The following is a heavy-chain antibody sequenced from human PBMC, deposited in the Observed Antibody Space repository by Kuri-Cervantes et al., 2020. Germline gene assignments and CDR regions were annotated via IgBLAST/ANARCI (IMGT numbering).Heavy chain of an antibody. Sequence: KVSCKNSGYSFTSYWIGWVRQRPGKGLEWMGIIYPCDSDTRYSPSFQGQVTISADKSISTAYLQWRSLKASDTAMYYCARQSRVEVTTGNWFDPWGQGTLVTVSS. CDR2: IYPCDSDT. D-gene: IGHD2-21*02. CDR3: ARQSRVEVTTGNWFDP. CDR1: GYSFTSYW. J-gene: IGHJ5*02. V-gene: IGHV5-51*01.